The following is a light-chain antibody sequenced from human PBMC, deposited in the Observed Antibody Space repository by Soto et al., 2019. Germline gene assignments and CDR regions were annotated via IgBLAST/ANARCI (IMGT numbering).Light chain of an antibody. CDR2: EVS. CDR3: TSYTSSSTVWV. J-gene: IGLJ3*02. Sequence: QSVLTQPASVSGSPGQSITISCTGTSSDVGIYNYVSWYQQHPGKAPKLMIYEVSNRPSGVSNRFSGSKSGNTASLTISGLQAEDEADYYCTSYTSSSTVWVFGGGTKVTVL. CDR1: SSDVGIYNY. V-gene: IGLV2-14*01.